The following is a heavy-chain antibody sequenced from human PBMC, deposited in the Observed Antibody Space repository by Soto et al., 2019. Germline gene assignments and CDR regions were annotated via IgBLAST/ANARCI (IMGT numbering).Heavy chain of an antibody. V-gene: IGHV3-72*01. Sequence: GGSLRLSCAASGFTFSDHYMDWVRQAPGKGLEWVGRIRNKADSYSTEYAASVKGRFSISRDDSKNSLFLQMSSLRTDDTAVYFCIRGRGLGPDYFDQGGPGILVTVPS. CDR1: GFTFSDHY. CDR2: IRNKADSYST. D-gene: IGHD3-10*01. CDR3: IRGRGLGPDYFDQ. J-gene: IGHJ4*02.